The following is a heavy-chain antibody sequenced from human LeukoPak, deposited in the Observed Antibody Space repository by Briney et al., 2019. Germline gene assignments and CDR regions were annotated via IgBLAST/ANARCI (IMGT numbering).Heavy chain of an antibody. CDR3: ASGSGWSNDGFHT. CDR1: GDSISSYKFY. CDR2: IYYSGRT. D-gene: IGHD6-19*01. J-gene: IGHJ3*02. Sequence: SETLSLTFSVSGDSISSYKFYWGWIRQPPGKGLEWIGNIYYSGRTYYSPTLKSRVTISVDTSKNQLSLKLSPVTAADTAVFYCASGSGWSNDGFHTWGQGTRVTVTS. V-gene: IGHV4-39*01.